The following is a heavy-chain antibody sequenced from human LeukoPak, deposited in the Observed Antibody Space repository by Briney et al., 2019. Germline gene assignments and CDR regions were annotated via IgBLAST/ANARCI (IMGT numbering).Heavy chain of an antibody. J-gene: IGHJ4*02. CDR3: ARASPGATFDY. Sequence: PSQTLSLTCTVSGGSISSGDYYWSWIRQPPRKGLEWIGYIYYSGSTYYNPSLKSRVTISVDTSKNQFSLKLSSVTAADTAVYYCARASPGATFDYWGQGTLVTVSS. CDR1: GGSISSGDYY. CDR2: IYYSGST. V-gene: IGHV4-30-4*08.